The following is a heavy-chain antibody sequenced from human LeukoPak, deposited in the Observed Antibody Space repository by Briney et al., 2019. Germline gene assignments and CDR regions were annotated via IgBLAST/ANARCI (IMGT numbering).Heavy chain of an antibody. Sequence: PGGSLRLSCAASGFTVSSNYMSWVRQAPGKGLEWVSVIYSGGSTYYADSVKGRFTISRDNSKSSLYLEMNSLRAEDTAVYYCVRDYRELRLGELSFGFWGQGILVTVSS. V-gene: IGHV3-66*01. CDR1: GFTVSSNY. D-gene: IGHD3-16*02. J-gene: IGHJ4*02. CDR3: VRDYRELRLGELSFGF. CDR2: IYSGGST.